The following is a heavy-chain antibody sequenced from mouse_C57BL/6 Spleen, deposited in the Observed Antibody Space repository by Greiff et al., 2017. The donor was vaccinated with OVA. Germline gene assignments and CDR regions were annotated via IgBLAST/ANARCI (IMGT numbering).Heavy chain of an antibody. J-gene: IGHJ1*03. CDR3: ARGGGYGSSYGWYFDG. V-gene: IGHV3-1*01. CDR2: ISYSGST. Sequence: EVKLMESGPGMVKPSQSLSLTCTVTGYSITSGYDWHWIRHFPGNKLEWMGYISYSGSTNYNPSLKSRISITHDTSKNHFFLKLNSVTTEDTATDDCARGGGYGSSYGWYFDGWGTGTTVTVSS. D-gene: IGHD1-1*01. CDR1: GYSITSGYD.